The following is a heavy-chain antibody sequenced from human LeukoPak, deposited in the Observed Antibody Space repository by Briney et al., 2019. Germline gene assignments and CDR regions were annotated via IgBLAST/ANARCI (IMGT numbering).Heavy chain of an antibody. CDR2: ISSSSSYI. CDR3: ARDHVAGTGRFDY. CDR1: GFTFSSYS. V-gene: IGHV3-21*01. D-gene: IGHD6-19*01. Sequence: GGSLRLSCAASGFTFSSYSMNWVRQAPGKGLEWVSSISSSSSYIYYADSVKGRFTISRDNAKNSLYLQMNSLRAEDTAVYYCARDHVAGTGRFDYWAREPWSPSPQ. J-gene: IGHJ4*02.